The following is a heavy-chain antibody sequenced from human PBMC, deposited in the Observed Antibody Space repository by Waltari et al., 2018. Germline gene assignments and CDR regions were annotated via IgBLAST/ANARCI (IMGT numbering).Heavy chain of an antibody. J-gene: IGHJ4*02. CDR2: IDPEDDGI. Sequence: EVHLVQSGAEVQKPGATVKISCKASGDRFTHYYMHWVRQAPGKGLEWMGRIDPEDDGIIYAEKYQGRITMSADTSTDTAYMELSSLRSDDTAVYYCAVTAMTGEIDSWGQGTQVTVSS. V-gene: IGHV1-69-2*01. CDR1: GDRFTHYY. D-gene: IGHD3-16*01. CDR3: AVTAMTGEIDS.